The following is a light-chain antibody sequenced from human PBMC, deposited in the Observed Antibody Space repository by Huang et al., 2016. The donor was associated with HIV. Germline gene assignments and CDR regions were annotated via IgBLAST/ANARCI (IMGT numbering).Light chain of an antibody. CDR3: QQYDSTPTT. Sequence: EIIMTQSPATRSVSPGERATLSCRASQSISTKSAWYQQKPGQAPRLLIFGASNRATGIPARFSGSGSGTEFTLTISSLQSEDFAVYYCQQYDSTPTTFGPGTKVDIK. CDR2: GAS. CDR1: QSISTK. V-gene: IGKV3-15*01. J-gene: IGKJ3*01.